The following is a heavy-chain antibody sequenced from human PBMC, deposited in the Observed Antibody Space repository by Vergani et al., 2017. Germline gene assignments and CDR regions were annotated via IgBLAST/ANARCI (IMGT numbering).Heavy chain of an antibody. V-gene: IGHV4-59*01. CDR1: GGSISSYY. J-gene: IGHJ3*02. CDR2: INYSGST. D-gene: IGHD1-26*01. Sequence: QVQLQESGPGLVKPSETLSLTCTVSGGSISSYYWSWIRQPPGKGLEWIGGINYSGSTNYNPSLKSRVTISVDTSKNQFSLKLSSLTAADTAVYYCARAARIVGATMGAFDIWGQGTMVTVSS. CDR3: ARAARIVGATMGAFDI.